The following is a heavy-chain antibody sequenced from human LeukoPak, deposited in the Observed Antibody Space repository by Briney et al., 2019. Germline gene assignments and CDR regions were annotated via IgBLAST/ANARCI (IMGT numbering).Heavy chain of an antibody. V-gene: IGHV4-59*01. D-gene: IGHD6-13*01. CDR2: IYYSGST. Sequence: SETLSLTCTVSGGSISSYYWSWIRQPPGKGLEWIGYIYYSGSTNYNPSLKSRVTISVDTSKNQFSLKLSSVTAADTAVYYCARAGSSWYPTNHDAFDIWGQGTMVTVSS. J-gene: IGHJ3*02. CDR3: ARAGSSWYPTNHDAFDI. CDR1: GGSISSYY.